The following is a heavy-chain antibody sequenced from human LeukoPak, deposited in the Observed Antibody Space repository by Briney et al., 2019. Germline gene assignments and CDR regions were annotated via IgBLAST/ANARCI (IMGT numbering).Heavy chain of an antibody. V-gene: IGHV1-8*01. CDR2: MNPNSGNT. Sequence: ASVKVSCKTSGYTFSSFGVTWVRQAPGQGLEWVGWMNPNSGNTGYAQKFQGRVTMTRNTSISTAYMELSSLRSEDTAVYYCATRPLNWNYYYYGMDVWGQGTTATVSS. D-gene: IGHD3/OR15-3a*01. CDR1: GYTFSSFG. CDR3: ATRPLNWNYYYYGMDV. J-gene: IGHJ6*02.